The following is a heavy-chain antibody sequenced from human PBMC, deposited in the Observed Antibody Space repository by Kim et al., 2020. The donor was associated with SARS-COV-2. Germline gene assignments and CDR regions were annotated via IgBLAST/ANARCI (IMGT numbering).Heavy chain of an antibody. D-gene: IGHD3-3*01. CDR2: SYYSGST. CDR3: ARQTVGYDFWRGYYTGYYYYMDV. Sequence: SETLSLTCSVSGGSISTYYWSWIRQPPGKGLEWIGYSYYSGSTNYNPSLKSRVTISVDTSKNQFSLKLSSVTAAVTAVYYCARQTVGYDFWRGYYTGYYYYMDVWGTGTTVTVSS. CDR1: GGSISTYY. V-gene: IGHV4-59*08. J-gene: IGHJ6*03.